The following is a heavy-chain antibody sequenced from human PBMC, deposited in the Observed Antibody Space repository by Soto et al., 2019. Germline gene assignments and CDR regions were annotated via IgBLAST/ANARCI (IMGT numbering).Heavy chain of an antibody. V-gene: IGHV4-34*01. D-gene: IGHD3-3*01. CDR3: ARGKAVLRFLEWSRKMSHMDV. Sequence: SETLSLTCAVYGGSFSGYYWSWIRQPPGKGLEWIGEINHSGSTNYNPSLKSRVTISVDTSKNQFSLKLSSVTAADTAVYYCARGKAVLRFLEWSRKMSHMDVWGKGTTVTVSS. J-gene: IGHJ6*03. CDR2: INHSGST. CDR1: GGSFSGYY.